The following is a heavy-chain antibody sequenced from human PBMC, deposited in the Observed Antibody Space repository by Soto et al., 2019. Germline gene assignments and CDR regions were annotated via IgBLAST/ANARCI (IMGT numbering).Heavy chain of an antibody. J-gene: IGHJ5*02. Sequence: SETLSLTCTVSGGSVSSGSYYWSWFRQPPRKGLEWIGYIYYSGSTNYNPSLKSRVTISVDTSKNQFSLKLSSVTAADTAVYYCAREPALGYCSSTSCFENWFDPWGQGTLVTVSS. D-gene: IGHD2-2*01. V-gene: IGHV4-61*01. CDR2: IYYSGST. CDR3: AREPALGYCSSTSCFENWFDP. CDR1: GGSVSSGSYY.